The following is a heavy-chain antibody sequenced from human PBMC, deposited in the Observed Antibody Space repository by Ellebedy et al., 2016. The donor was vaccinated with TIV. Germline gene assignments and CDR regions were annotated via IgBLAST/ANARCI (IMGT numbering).Heavy chain of an antibody. CDR3: ARLGYRSSWFDY. J-gene: IGHJ4*02. CDR1: GFTFSYYA. CDR2: ISDDGTSE. D-gene: IGHD6-13*01. Sequence: GESLKISCAASGFTFSYYALHWVRQAPGKGLEWVAVISDDGTSEHHGDSVKGRFTISRDNSKNTLSLQMNSLRADDTAVYYCARLGYRSSWFDYWGQGALVTVSS. V-gene: IGHV3-30-3*01.